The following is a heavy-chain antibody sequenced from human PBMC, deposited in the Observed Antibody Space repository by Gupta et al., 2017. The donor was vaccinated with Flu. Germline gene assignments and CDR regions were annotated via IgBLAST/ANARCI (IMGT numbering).Heavy chain of an antibody. V-gene: IGHV3-7*01. CDR3: ARARGLYN. CDR1: GFSFTDNW. D-gene: IGHD3-10*01. CDR2: INEDGSDK. Sequence: EVQVVEYGGDLVQPGGFLILSCPASGFSFTDNWMTWVRQAPGRGLEWVASINEDGSDKYYVDSVRGRFTISRDNAKSSVSLQMNSLRVDDTAVYYCARARGLYNWGQGTMVTVSS. J-gene: IGHJ3*02.